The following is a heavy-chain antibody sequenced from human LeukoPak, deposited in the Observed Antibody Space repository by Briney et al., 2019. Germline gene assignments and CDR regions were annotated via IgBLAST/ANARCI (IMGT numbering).Heavy chain of an antibody. J-gene: IGHJ4*02. D-gene: IGHD3-22*01. CDR2: IYHTGNT. V-gene: IGHV4-38-2*02. CDR3: ARVPGGSSGYDY. Sequence: PSETLSLTCTVSGYSITTDYYRGWIRQPPGKGLEWIGSIYHTGNTYYNPSLKGRVTISVDTSKNQFSLKLSSVTAADTAVYYCARVPGGSSGYDYWGQGTLVTVSS. CDR1: GYSITTDYY.